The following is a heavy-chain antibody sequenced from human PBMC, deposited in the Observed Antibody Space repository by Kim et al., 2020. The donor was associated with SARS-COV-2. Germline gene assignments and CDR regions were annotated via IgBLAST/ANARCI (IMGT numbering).Heavy chain of an antibody. V-gene: IGHV2-5*02. D-gene: IGHD6-13*01. CDR3: AHRRGKDSSSWYSFDY. CDR2: IYWDDDK. Sequence: SGPTLVKPTQTLTLTCTFSGFSLSTSGVGVGWIRQPPGKALEWLALIYWDDDKRYSPSLKSRLTITKDTSKNQVVLTMTNMDPVDTATYYCAHRRGKDSSSWYSFDYWGQGTLVTVSS. CDR1: GFSLSTSGVG. J-gene: IGHJ4*02.